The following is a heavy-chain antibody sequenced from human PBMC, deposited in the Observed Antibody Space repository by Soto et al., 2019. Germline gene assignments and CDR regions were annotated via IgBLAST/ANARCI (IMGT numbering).Heavy chain of an antibody. V-gene: IGHV1-18*01. CDR1: GYTFTSYS. CDR2: ISTYSGNI. Sequence: QVQLVQSGAEVKKPGASVKVSCKASGYTFTSYSINWFRQAPGQGLEWMGWISTYSGNIHYAQILQGRVTMTTDTSTSTANMELRSLRSDDTGVYYCARDNGYDDYWGQGTLVTVSS. CDR3: ARDNGYDDY. J-gene: IGHJ4*02. D-gene: IGHD5-12*01.